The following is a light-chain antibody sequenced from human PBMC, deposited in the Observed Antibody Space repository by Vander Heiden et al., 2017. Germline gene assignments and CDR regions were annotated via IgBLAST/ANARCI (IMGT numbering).Light chain of an antibody. CDR3: QVWDSSSDLMV. J-gene: IGLJ2*01. V-gene: IGLV3-21*02. CDR1: NMGYKN. CDR2: DNS. Sequence: SYVLTHPPSVSVGPVQTARITLEAYNMGYKNVHWYQQKTGQAPVLVVYDNSDRPSGIPERFSGSNSGNTATLTISRVEAGDEADYYCQVWDSSSDLMVFGGGTKVTVL.